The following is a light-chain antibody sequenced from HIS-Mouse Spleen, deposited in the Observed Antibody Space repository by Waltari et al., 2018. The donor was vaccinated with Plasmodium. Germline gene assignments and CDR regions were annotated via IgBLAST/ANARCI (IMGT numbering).Light chain of an antibody. Sequence: QSALTQPPSASGSPGQSVTLSCTGTSSDVGGYHYVFWYQQPPGKAPKLMIYGVSKRPSGVPDRFSGSKSGNTASLTVSGLQAEDEADYYCSSYAGSNNLVFGGGTKLTVL. CDR3: SSYAGSNNLV. J-gene: IGLJ2*01. V-gene: IGLV2-8*01. CDR1: SSDVGGYHY. CDR2: GVS.